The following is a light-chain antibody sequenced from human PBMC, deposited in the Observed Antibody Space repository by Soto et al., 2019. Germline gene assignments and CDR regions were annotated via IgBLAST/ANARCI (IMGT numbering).Light chain of an antibody. Sequence: DIQMTQSPSSLSASVGDRVTITCRASHDISDYLTWSQQRPGNAPKVLVYGASSVQSGFPSRFRGSVAGTDFPLTITTLQPEDFGTYYCQQSYSNVITFGQGTRLEI. V-gene: IGKV1-39*01. CDR1: HDISDY. CDR3: QQSYSNVIT. CDR2: GAS. J-gene: IGKJ5*01.